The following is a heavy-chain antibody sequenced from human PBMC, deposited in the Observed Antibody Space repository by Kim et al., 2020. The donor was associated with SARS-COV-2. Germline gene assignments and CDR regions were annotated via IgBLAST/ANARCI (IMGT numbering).Heavy chain of an antibody. V-gene: IGHV4-39*01. Sequence: SETLSLTCTVSGGSISSGSFYWGWIRQPPGKGLEWIGSIYYSGSTYYNPSLKSRVTISVDTSKNQFSLKLSSVTAADTAVYYCAWGSGYYYGMDVWGQGT. CDR3: AWGSGYYYGMDV. D-gene: IGHD7-27*01. CDR2: IYYSGST. CDR1: GGSISSGSFY. J-gene: IGHJ6*02.